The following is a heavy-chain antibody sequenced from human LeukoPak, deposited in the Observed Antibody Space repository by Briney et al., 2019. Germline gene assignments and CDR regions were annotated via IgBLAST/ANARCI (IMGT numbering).Heavy chain of an antibody. CDR2: IDWDDDK. D-gene: IGHD3-10*01. Sequence: SGPTLVNPTQTLTLTCTFSGFSLSTSGMCVSWIRQPPGEALEWLARIDWDDDKYYSTSLKTRLTISKDTSKNQVVLTMTNMDPVDTATYYCARIMVRGVTHAFDIWGQGTMVTVSS. CDR1: GFSLSTSGMC. J-gene: IGHJ3*02. CDR3: ARIMVRGVTHAFDI. V-gene: IGHV2-70*11.